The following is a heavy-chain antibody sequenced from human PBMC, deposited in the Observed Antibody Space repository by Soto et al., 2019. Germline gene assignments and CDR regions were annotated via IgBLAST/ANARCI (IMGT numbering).Heavy chain of an antibody. D-gene: IGHD6-6*01. CDR2: SYWDDDK. CDR3: AHSRPPRLLDY. CDR1: GFSLSTIGVG. J-gene: IGHJ4*02. Sequence: QITLKESGPTLVKPTQTLTLTCTFSGFSLSTIGVGVGWIRQPPGKSLEWLALSYWDDDKRYSSSLNSRLTITKDTSKNQVVLTMTNMDPVDTATYYCAHSRPPRLLDYWGQGTLVTVSS. V-gene: IGHV2-5*02.